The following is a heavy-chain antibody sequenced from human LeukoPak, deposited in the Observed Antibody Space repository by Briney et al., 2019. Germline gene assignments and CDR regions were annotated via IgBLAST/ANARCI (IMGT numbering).Heavy chain of an antibody. J-gene: IGHJ4*02. D-gene: IGHD3-22*01. CDR2: IIPIFGTA. Sequence: GASVKVSCKASGYTFTSYHMRWVRQAPGQGLEWMGGIIPIFGTANYAQKFQGRVTITADKSTSTAYMELSSLRSEDTAVYYCARDRGDYYDSSGYDYWGQGTLVTVSS. V-gene: IGHV1-69*06. CDR1: GYTFTSYH. CDR3: ARDRGDYYDSSGYDY.